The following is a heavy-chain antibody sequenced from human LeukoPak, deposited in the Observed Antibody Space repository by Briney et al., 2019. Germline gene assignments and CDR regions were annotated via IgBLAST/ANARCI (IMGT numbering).Heavy chain of an antibody. CDR1: GYTFTSYD. CDR3: ARAPERRKAFDI. CDR2: MNPNSGNT. D-gene: IGHD1-1*01. J-gene: IGHJ3*02. V-gene: IGHV1-8*03. Sequence: ASVKVSCKASGYTFTSYDINWVRQATGQGLEWMGWMNPNSGNTGCAQKFQGRVTITRNTSISTAYMELSSLRSEDTAVYYCARAPERRKAFDIWGQGTMVTVSS.